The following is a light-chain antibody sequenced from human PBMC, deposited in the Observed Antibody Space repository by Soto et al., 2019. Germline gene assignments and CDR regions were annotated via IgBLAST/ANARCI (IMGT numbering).Light chain of an antibody. V-gene: IGKV4-1*01. CDR1: QSVLHSSNNKNY. CDR2: WAS. J-gene: IGKJ1*01. Sequence: DIVMTQSPDSLAVSLGEGATINCKSSQSVLHSSNNKNYLAWYQQKPGQPPKLLIYWASTRESGVPDRFSGSGSGTDFTLTISSLQAEDVAVYYCQQYYSNPKTFGQGTKVDIK. CDR3: QQYYSNPKT.